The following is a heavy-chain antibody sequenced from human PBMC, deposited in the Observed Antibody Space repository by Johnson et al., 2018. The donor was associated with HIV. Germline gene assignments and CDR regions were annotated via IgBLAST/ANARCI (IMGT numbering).Heavy chain of an antibody. Sequence: VQLVESGGGVVQPGGSLRLSCAASGFTLSSYWMSWVRQAPGKGQEWVANIKQDGSEKYYVDSVKGRFTISRDNAKNSLYLLMNSLRAEDTAVYYCAERSPILRAFDIWGQGTMVTVSS. CDR3: AERSPILRAFDI. CDR1: GFTLSSYW. V-gene: IGHV3-7*03. J-gene: IGHJ3*02. CDR2: IKQDGSEK.